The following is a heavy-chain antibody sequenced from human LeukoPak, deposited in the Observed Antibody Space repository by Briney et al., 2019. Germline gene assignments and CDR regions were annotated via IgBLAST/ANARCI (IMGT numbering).Heavy chain of an antibody. CDR3: AKISWDGRGTFD. J-gene: IGHJ4*02. CDR2: IRGSGADK. D-gene: IGHD1/OR15-1a*01. CDR1: GFSFSTYR. V-gene: IGHV3-23*01. Sequence: GGSLRLSCAASGFSFSTYRMSWVRQAPGKGLEWVSSIRGSGADKYYADSVKGRFSISRDNSQDTLSLQMNSLRAEDTAVYYCAKISWDGRGTFDWGRGTLVTVSS.